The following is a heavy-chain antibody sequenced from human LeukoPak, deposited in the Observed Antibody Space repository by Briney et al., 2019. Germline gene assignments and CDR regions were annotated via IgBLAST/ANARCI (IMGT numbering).Heavy chain of an antibody. V-gene: IGHV3-23*01. CDR2: ISGSGGST. CDR1: GLIFSNYV. CDR3: AKTLGYCSGGSCAPPDY. Sequence: GGSLRLSCAASGLIFSNYVMSWVRQAPGKGLEWVSAISGSGGSTYHADSVKGRFTISRDNSKNTLYLQMNSLRAEDTAVYYCAKTLGYCSGGSCAPPDYWGQGTLVTVSS. J-gene: IGHJ4*02. D-gene: IGHD2-15*01.